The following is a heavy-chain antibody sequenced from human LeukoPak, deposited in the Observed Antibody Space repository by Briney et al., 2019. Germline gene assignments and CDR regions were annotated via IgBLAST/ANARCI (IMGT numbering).Heavy chain of an antibody. D-gene: IGHD4/OR15-4a*01. Sequence: GRSLRLSCAASGFTFDDYAVHWVRQAPGKGLEWVSGISWNSGSIGYADSVKGRFTISRDNAKNSLYLQMNSLRAEDTALYYCAGPGRYGANLDDAFDIWGQGTMVTVSS. CDR2: ISWNSGSI. CDR1: GFTFDDYA. CDR3: AGPGRYGANLDDAFDI. J-gene: IGHJ3*02. V-gene: IGHV3-9*01.